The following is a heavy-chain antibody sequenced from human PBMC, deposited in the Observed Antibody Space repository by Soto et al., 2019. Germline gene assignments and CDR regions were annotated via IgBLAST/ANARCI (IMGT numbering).Heavy chain of an antibody. J-gene: IGHJ5*02. CDR3: ARQGGSGYYADNWFDP. CDR1: GGSISSYY. V-gene: IGHV4-59*08. D-gene: IGHD3-22*01. CDR2: IYYSGST. Sequence: SETLSLTCTVSGGSISSYYWSWIRQPPGKGLEWIGYIYYSGSTNYNPSLKSRVTISVDTSKNQFSLKLSSVTAADTAVYYCARQGGSGYYADNWFDPWGQGPLVTVSS.